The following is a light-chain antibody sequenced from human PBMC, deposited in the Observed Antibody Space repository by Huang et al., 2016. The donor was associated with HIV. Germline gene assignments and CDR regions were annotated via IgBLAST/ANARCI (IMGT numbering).Light chain of an antibody. CDR2: DAS. J-gene: IGKJ5*01. V-gene: IGKV1-33*01. CDR1: QDISNY. Sequence: DIQMTQSPSSLSASVGDRVTITCQASQDISNYLNWYQQKPGKAPKLLIYDASNLETGVPSRFSGSGSGTDFTFTISSLQPEDIATYYCRQYDNLLLITFGQGTRLEIK. CDR3: RQYDNLLLIT.